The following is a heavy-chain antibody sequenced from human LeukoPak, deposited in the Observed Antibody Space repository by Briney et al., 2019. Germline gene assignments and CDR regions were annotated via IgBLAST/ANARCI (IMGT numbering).Heavy chain of an antibody. CDR3: ARLCQVTSCAKFDY. J-gene: IGHJ4*02. CDR2: IYYSGSI. CDR1: GDFLSSGSYY. V-gene: IGHV4-39*01. Sequence: SETLSLTRTVSGDFLSSGSYYWGWIRRSPGKGLAWLGSIYYSGSIFYNASFESRLTLSVDTSKNQFYLKLRALAAADTAVYYCARLCQVTSCAKFDYWGQGIQVTVSS.